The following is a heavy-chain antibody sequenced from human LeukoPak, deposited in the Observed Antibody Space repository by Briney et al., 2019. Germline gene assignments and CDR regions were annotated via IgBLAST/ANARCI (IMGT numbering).Heavy chain of an antibody. CDR2: IYYSGIA. CDR1: GDTITSFY. J-gene: IGHJ4*02. D-gene: IGHD3-16*01. Sequence: SETLSLTCTVSGDTITSFYWTWIRQPPGKGLECIGYIYYSGIARYNPSLKSRVTMSADTSKNQFSLRLSSMTAEDTAVYYCARMAQNSYIRGRPIDYWGQGTLVTVSS. V-gene: IGHV4-59*01. CDR3: ARMAQNSYIRGRPIDY.